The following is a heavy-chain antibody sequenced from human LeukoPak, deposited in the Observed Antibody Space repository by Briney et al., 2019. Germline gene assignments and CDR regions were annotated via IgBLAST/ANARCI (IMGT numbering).Heavy chain of an antibody. D-gene: IGHD6-19*01. V-gene: IGHV3-30-3*01. CDR3: AGRHSSGWLDY. CDR1: GFTFSSYA. J-gene: IGHJ4*02. Sequence: PGRSLRLSCAASGFTFSSYAMHWVRQAPGKGLEWVAVISYDGSNKYYADSVKGRFTISRDNSKNTLYLQMNSLRAEDTAVYYCAGRHSSGWLDYWGQGTLVTVSS. CDR2: ISYDGSNK.